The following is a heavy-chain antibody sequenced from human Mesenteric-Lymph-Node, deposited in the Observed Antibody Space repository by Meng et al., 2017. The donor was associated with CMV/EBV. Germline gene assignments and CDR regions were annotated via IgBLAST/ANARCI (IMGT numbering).Heavy chain of an antibody. J-gene: IGHJ6*02. CDR1: GGTFSSQI. Sequence: SVKVSCKASGGTFSSQIISWVRQAPGQGLEWMGRLIPINGLANYAQNFQGRVSITADKSTSTAYMELSSLRSEDTAVYYCAREGGRVVVIAIPRYYGMDVWGQGTTVTVSS. V-gene: IGHV1-69*04. CDR2: LIPINGLA. CDR3: AREGGRVVVIAIPRYYGMDV. D-gene: IGHD2-21*01.